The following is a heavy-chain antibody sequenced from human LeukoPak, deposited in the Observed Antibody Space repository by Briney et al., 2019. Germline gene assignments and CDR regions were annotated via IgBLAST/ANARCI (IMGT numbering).Heavy chain of an antibody. V-gene: IGHV3-7*03. CDR3: AKEGRSLQTY. CDR2: IKQHGSEK. D-gene: IGHD5-24*01. J-gene: IGHJ4*02. Sequence: GGSLRLSCVVSGFTFSNYWMSWVRQAPGKGLEWVANIKQHGSEKYYVDSVKGRFTISRDNAKNSLYLQMNSLRVEDTAVYYCAKEGRSLQTYWGQGTLVTVSS. CDR1: GFTFSNYW.